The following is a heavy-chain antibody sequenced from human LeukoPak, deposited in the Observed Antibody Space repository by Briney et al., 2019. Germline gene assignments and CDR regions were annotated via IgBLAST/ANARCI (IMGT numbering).Heavy chain of an antibody. V-gene: IGHV1-24*01. D-gene: IGHD3-22*01. CDR1: GYTLTELS. CDR3: ATYYYDSSGYRTFDY. CDR2: FDPEDGET. Sequence: ASVKVSCKVSGYTLTELSMHWVRQAPGKGLEWMGGFDPEDGETIYAQKFQGRVTMTEDTSTDTAYMELSSLRSEDTAVYYCATYYYDSSGYRTFDYWGQGTLVTVPS. J-gene: IGHJ4*02.